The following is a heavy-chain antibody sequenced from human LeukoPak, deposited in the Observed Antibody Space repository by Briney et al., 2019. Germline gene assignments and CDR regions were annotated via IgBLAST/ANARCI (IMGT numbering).Heavy chain of an antibody. CDR2: IGTAADT. D-gene: IGHD2-2*01. J-gene: IGHJ4*02. V-gene: IGHV3-13*01. CDR1: GFTFSNYD. CDR3: ARSLMKYCNHTSCPFDY. Sequence: GGSLRLSCAASGFTFSNYDMHWVRQATGKGPEWVSAIGTAADTFYPGSVKGRFTISRENDKNSVYLHMNSLRAEDTAVYYCARSLMKYCNHTSCPFDYWGQGILVTVSS.